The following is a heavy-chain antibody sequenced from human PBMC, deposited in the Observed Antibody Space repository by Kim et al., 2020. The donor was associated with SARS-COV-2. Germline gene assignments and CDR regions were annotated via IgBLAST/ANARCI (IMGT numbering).Heavy chain of an antibody. CDR1: SDSISSYY. D-gene: IGHD6-13*01. CDR2: IYYSGST. CDR3: ARSVGRGSWHQFDY. Sequence: SETLSLTCSVSSDSISSYYCSWIRQLPGKGLEWLGYIYYSGSTDYNPSLKSRVTISWDTSKNQFSLDLTSVTDADTAVYYCARSVGRGSWHQFDYWGQGILVTVSS. J-gene: IGHJ4*02. V-gene: IGHV4-59*01.